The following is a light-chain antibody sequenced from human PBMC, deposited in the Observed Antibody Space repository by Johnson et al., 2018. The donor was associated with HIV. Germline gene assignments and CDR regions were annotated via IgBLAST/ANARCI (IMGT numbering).Light chain of an antibody. CDR2: ENN. V-gene: IGLV1-51*02. CDR1: SSNIGDNH. J-gene: IGLJ1*01. Sequence: QSVLTQPPSVSAAPGQKVTISCSGSSSNIGDNHVSWYQQFPGTAPKLLIYENNQRSSGIPDRFSGSKSATSATLGITGLQTGDEADYYCGTWDSSLRVGFFGTGTKVTVL. CDR3: GTWDSSLRVGF.